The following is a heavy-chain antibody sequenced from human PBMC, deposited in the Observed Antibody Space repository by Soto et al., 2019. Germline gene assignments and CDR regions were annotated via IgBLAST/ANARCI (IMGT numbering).Heavy chain of an antibody. D-gene: IGHD2-21*01. CDR3: AGGLSGDKVDQ. Sequence: QVQLQESGPGLVKPSQTLSLTCTVSGVSISDDKYYWRCIRQPTGKDLEWIGHIYNRGNTYNNPSLRSRLTLSLDTSKSQCSLNLNSVTAADTAVYYCAGGLSGDKVDQWGQGTLVTVSS. J-gene: IGHJ4*02. V-gene: IGHV4-30-4*01. CDR1: GVSISDDKYY. CDR2: IYNRGNT.